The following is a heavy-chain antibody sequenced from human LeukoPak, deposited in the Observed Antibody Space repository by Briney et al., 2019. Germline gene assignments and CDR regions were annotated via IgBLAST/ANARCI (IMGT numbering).Heavy chain of an antibody. CDR3: TRKLDYDYSFDY. J-gene: IGHJ4*02. D-gene: IGHD3/OR15-3a*01. Sequence: GASVKVSCKASAYTFTDYYLHWVRQAPGQGLEWMGWLNPNSGATNYAQKFQGRVTITRDTSISTAYMEVTRLTSDDTAVYYCTRKLDYDYSFDYWGQGTLVTVSS. CDR1: AYTFTDYY. CDR2: LNPNSGAT. V-gene: IGHV1-2*02.